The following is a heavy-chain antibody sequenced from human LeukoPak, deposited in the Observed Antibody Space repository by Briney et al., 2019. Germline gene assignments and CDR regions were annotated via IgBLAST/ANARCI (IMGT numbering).Heavy chain of an antibody. Sequence: GGSLRLSCAASGFTFSSYAMNWVRQAPGKGLEWVSSISGRSADIYYADSVKGRSTISRDNSKKTLYLQMSSLRVEDTAIYYCAKALLPRDNFYYMDVWGKGITVTISS. CDR1: GFTFSSYA. CDR3: AKALLPRDNFYYMDV. J-gene: IGHJ6*03. V-gene: IGHV3-23*01. CDR2: ISGRSADI.